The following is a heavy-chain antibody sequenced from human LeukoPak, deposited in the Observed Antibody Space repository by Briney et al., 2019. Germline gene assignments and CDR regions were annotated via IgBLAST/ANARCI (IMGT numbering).Heavy chain of an antibody. CDR1: GFTVSSNY. D-gene: IGHD3-22*01. Sequence: GGSLRLSCAASGFTVSSNYMSWVRQAPGKGLEWVSVIYSGGSTYYADSVKGRFTISRDNSKNTLYLQVNSLRAEDTAVYYCARLWDYYDSSGYYSHFDYWGQGTLVTVSS. CDR2: IYSGGST. CDR3: ARLWDYYDSSGYYSHFDY. V-gene: IGHV3-53*01. J-gene: IGHJ4*02.